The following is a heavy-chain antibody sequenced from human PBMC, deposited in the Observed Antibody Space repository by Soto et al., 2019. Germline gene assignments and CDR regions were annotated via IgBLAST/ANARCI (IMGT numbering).Heavy chain of an antibody. CDR1: GFTFSSYS. V-gene: IGHV3-30-3*01. D-gene: IGHD2-15*01. J-gene: IGHJ4*02. CDR3: ARGGADSLHRANDY. Sequence: QVQLVESGGGVVQPGRSLRLSCAASGFTFSSYSMHWVRQAPGKGLEWVAVISYDGSNKYYADSVKGRFTIYRDNSKNTLYLQMNSLRAEDTAVYYCARGGADSLHRANDYWGQGTLVTVSS. CDR2: ISYDGSNK.